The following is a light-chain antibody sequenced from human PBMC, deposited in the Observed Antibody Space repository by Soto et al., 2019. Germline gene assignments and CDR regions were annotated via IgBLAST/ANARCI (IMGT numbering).Light chain of an antibody. CDR2: EVT. J-gene: IGLJ2*01. CDR1: SSDIGGYKY. V-gene: IGLV2-14*01. Sequence: QSALTQPASVSGSPGQSITISCTGTSSDIGGYKYVSWYQQHPGKAPKLIIYEVTNRPSGVSDRFSGSKSGNTASLTISGLQAEDEADYYCSSYTIYSTLLLFGGGTKVIVL. CDR3: SSYTIYSTLLL.